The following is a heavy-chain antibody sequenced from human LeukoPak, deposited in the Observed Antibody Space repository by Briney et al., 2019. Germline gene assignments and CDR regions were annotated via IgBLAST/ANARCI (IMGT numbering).Heavy chain of an antibody. Sequence: PGTSLRLSCAPSGFTLIDYGMHWVPPAPDKGLEWVAVIWYDGSKKYYADSVKGRFTISRDNSKNTLYLQMNSLRAEDTAVYYCTRRDGDNDRGFDYWGQGTLVTVSS. CDR3: TRRDGDNDRGFDY. CDR2: IWYDGSKK. V-gene: IGHV3-33*01. D-gene: IGHD4-23*01. J-gene: IGHJ4*02. CDR1: GFTLIDYG.